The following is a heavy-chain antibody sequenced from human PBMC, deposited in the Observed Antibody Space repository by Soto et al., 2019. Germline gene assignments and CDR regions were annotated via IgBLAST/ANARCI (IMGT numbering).Heavy chain of an antibody. V-gene: IGHV3-30*18. CDR2: ISYDGSNK. CDR3: TKAAVIEATIGDY. D-gene: IGHD5-12*01. J-gene: IGHJ4*02. Sequence: GGSLRLSCAASGFTFSSYGMHWVRQAPGKGLEWVEVISYDGSNKYYADSVKGRFTISRDNSKNTLYLQMNSLRAEDAAVYYGTKAAVIEATIGDYWGQGTLVTVSS. CDR1: GFTFSSYG.